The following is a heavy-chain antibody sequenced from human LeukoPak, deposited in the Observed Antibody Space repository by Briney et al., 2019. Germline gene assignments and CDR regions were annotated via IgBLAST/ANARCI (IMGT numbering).Heavy chain of an antibody. CDR3: ARDPGAYDSSGYSS. CDR2: ISYDGSNK. J-gene: IGHJ4*02. CDR1: GFTFSSYA. D-gene: IGHD3-22*01. Sequence: QSGGSLRLSCAASGFTFSSYAMHWVRQAPGKGLEWVAVISYDGSNKYYADSVKGRFTISRDNSKNTLYLQMNSLRAEDTAVYYCARDPGAYDSSGYSSWGQGTLVTVSS. V-gene: IGHV3-30-3*01.